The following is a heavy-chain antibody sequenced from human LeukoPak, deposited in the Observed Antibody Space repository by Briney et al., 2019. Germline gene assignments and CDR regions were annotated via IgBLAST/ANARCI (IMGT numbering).Heavy chain of an antibody. Sequence: GGSLRLSCAASGFTFSDYYMSWIRQAPRKGLEWVSYISSSSSYTNYADSVKGRFTISRDNAKNSLYLQMNSLRAEDTAVYYCARVTQAVAGLDYWGQGTLVTVSS. CDR1: GFTFSDYY. V-gene: IGHV3-11*05. CDR3: ARVTQAVAGLDY. CDR2: ISSSSSYT. D-gene: IGHD6-19*01. J-gene: IGHJ4*02.